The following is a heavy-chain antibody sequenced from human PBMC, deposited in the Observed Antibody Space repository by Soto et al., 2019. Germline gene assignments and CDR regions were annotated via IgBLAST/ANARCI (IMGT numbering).Heavy chain of an antibody. J-gene: IGHJ6*02. CDR2: IIPIFGTA. CDR1: GGTFSSYA. V-gene: IGHV1-69*18. CDR3: ARTERNDDFWSGYPNYYYYGMDV. Sequence: QVQLVQSGAEVKKPGSSVKVSCKASGGTFSSYAISWVRQAPGQGLECLGNIIPIFGTANYAQKFQGRVTITADESTSTAYMELSSLRSEDTAVYYCARTERNDDFWSGYPNYYYYGMDVWGQGTTVTVSS. D-gene: IGHD3-3*01.